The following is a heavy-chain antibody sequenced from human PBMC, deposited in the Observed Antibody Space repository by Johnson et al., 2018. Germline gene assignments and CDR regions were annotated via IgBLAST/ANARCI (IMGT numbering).Heavy chain of an antibody. CDR3: ARGDLGYSSGWGHFDY. Sequence: QVQLQESGPGLVKPSETLSLNCTVSGGSISSYYWNWIRQPPGKGLEWFGYIHYSGSTNYSPSLQSRVTLSADTSKNQFSLKLSSVPAADTAVYYCARGDLGYSSGWGHFDYWGQGTLVTVSS. J-gene: IGHJ4*02. D-gene: IGHD6-19*01. V-gene: IGHV4-59*01. CDR1: GGSISSYY. CDR2: IHYSGST.